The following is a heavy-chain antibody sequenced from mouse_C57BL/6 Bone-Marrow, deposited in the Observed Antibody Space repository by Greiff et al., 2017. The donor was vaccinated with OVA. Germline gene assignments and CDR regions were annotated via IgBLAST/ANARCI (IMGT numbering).Heavy chain of an antibody. J-gene: IGHJ3*01. V-gene: IGHV1-85*01. D-gene: IGHD1-1*01. Sequence: VQLQQSGPELVKPGASVKLSCKASGYTFTSYDINWVKQRPGQGLEWIGWIYPRDGSTKYNEKFKGKATLTVDTSSSTAYMKLHSLTSEDSAVYVCARHHDYYGSSYVFAYWGQGTLVTVSA. CDR3: ARHHDYYGSSYVFAY. CDR1: GYTFTSYD. CDR2: IYPRDGST.